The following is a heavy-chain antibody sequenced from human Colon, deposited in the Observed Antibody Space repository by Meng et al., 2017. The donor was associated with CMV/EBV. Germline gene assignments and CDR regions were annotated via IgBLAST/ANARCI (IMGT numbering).Heavy chain of an antibody. V-gene: IGHV4-34*01. CDR2: IKPSGNT. J-gene: IGHJ5*02. Sequence: GSLRLSCAVYGGSFSSYYWSWIRQSPGKGLEWIGEIKPSGNTNYNPSLQNRVIISADTSKTQFSLKLSSVTAADTAVYYCARREGVEVPATVKNWFDTWGQRTRVTVSS. CDR1: GGSFSSYY. CDR3: ARREGVEVPATVKNWFDT. D-gene: IGHD2-2*01.